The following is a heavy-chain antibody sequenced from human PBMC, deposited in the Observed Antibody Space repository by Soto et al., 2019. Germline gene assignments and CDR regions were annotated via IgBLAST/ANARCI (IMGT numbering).Heavy chain of an antibody. J-gene: IGHJ4*02. V-gene: IGHV3-23*01. Sequence: GGSLRLSCAASGFTFSSDGMRWVRQAPGKGLEWVSAISGSGGSTYYADSVKGRFTISRDNSKNTLYLQMNSLRAEDTAVYYCAKAGAVAGTSEFDYWGQGTLVTVS. CDR1: GFTFSSDG. CDR3: AKAGAVAGTSEFDY. D-gene: IGHD6-19*01. CDR2: ISGSGGST.